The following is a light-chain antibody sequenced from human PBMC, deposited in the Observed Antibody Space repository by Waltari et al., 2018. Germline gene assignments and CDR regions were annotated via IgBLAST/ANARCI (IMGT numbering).Light chain of an antibody. J-gene: IGLJ2*01. V-gene: IGLV3-21*04. CDR3: QVWDSSSDHVA. CDR2: YDS. CDR1: NTAGKS. Sequence: SYMLTQPPSLSVAPGKTATLTCGGSNTAGKSVHWYQQKPGQAPVLGLYYDSARPSGIPERFSGFSSGNTATLSISGVEAGDEAEYYCQVWDSSSDHVAFGGGTKLTVL.